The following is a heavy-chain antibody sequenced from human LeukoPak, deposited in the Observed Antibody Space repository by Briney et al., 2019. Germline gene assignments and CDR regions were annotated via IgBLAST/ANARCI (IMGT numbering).Heavy chain of an antibody. Sequence: SETLSLTCSVSGYSISSGYYWGWIRQPPGKGLEWIGSIYHSGSTNYNPSLKSRVTMSVDTSKNQFSLKLSSVTAADTAVYYCARDRHPSSSWYSDYYYYYMDVWGKGTTVTISS. CDR2: IYHSGST. CDR3: ARDRHPSSSWYSDYYYYYMDV. V-gene: IGHV4-38-2*02. D-gene: IGHD6-13*01. J-gene: IGHJ6*03. CDR1: GYSISSGYY.